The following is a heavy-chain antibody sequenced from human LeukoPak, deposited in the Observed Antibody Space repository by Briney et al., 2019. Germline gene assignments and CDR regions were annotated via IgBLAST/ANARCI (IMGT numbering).Heavy chain of an antibody. CDR3: ARGGTVADRDYFDY. V-gene: IGHV3-53*01. J-gene: IGHJ4*02. CDR1: GFTVSSNY. D-gene: IGHD6-19*01. Sequence: GGSLRLSCAASGFTVSSNYMSWVRQAPGKGLEWVSVIYSGGSTYYADSVKGRFTISRDNSKNTLYLQMNSLRAEDTAVYYCARGGTVADRDYFDYWGQGTLVTVSS. CDR2: IYSGGST.